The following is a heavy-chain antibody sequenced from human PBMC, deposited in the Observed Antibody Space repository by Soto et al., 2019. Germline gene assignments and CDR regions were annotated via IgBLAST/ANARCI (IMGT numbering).Heavy chain of an antibody. V-gene: IGHV4-59*08. Sequence: QVQLQESGPGLVKPSETLSLTCTVSGGSISSYYWSWIRQPPGKGLEWIGYIYYSGSTNYNPSLKSRVXXSXDXXKNQFSLKLSSVTAADTAVYYCARHSNPSGYAFDYWGQGTLVTVSS. CDR3: ARHSNPSGYAFDY. D-gene: IGHD5-12*01. CDR1: GGSISSYY. J-gene: IGHJ4*02. CDR2: IYYSGST.